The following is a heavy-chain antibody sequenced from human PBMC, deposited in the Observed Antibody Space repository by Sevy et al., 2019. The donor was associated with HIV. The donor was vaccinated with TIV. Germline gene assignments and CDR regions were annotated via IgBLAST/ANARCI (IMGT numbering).Heavy chain of an antibody. CDR3: AKEHGVWESTLRLANDH. V-gene: IGHV3-30*02. J-gene: IGHJ4*02. CDR2: VRFDGSFR. Sequence: GGSLRLSCEASEFTFSSYGMHWVRQAPGKGLEWVAFVRFDGSFRTYARSVKGRFSISRDNSRTVLYLQMNSLTTEDTALYYCAKEHGVWESTLRLANDHWGQGALVTVSS. D-gene: IGHD1-26*01. CDR1: EFTFSSYG.